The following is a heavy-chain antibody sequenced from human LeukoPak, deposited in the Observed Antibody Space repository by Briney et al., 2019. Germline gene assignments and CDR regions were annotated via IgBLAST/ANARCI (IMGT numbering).Heavy chain of an antibody. Sequence: GGSLRLSCAASGFTFSSYAMSWVRQAPGKGLEWISAISGSGGSTYYADSVKGRFTISRDNSKNTLYLQMNSLRAEDTAVYYCARDNDFWSGYYDYWGQGTLVTVSS. V-gene: IGHV3-23*01. CDR2: ISGSGGST. CDR3: ARDNDFWSGYYDY. D-gene: IGHD3-3*01. CDR1: GFTFSSYA. J-gene: IGHJ4*02.